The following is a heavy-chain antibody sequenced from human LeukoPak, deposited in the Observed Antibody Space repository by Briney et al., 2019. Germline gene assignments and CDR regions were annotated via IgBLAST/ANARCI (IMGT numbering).Heavy chain of an antibody. Sequence: GESLKISCKGSGYSFTSYWIGWVRQMPGKGLEWMGIIYPGDSDTRYSPSFQGQVTISADKSISTAYLQWSSLKASDTAMYYCARASIAVAGYAYYFDHWGQGTLVTVSS. CDR1: GYSFTSYW. D-gene: IGHD6-19*01. J-gene: IGHJ4*02. V-gene: IGHV5-51*01. CDR2: IYPGDSDT. CDR3: ARASIAVAGYAYYFDH.